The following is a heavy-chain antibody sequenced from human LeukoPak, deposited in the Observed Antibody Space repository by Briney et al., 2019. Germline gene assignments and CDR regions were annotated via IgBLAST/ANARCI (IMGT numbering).Heavy chain of an antibody. V-gene: IGHV3-11*04. CDR3: AREVRRSGYSQLDY. D-gene: IGHD3-3*01. Sequence: NPGGSLRLSCAASGFTFSDYYMSWIRQAPGKGLEWVSYISSSGSTIYYADSVKGRFTISRDNAKNSLYLQMNSLRAEDTAVYYCAREVRRSGYSQLDYWGQGTLVTVSS. J-gene: IGHJ4*02. CDR1: GFTFSDYY. CDR2: ISSSGSTI.